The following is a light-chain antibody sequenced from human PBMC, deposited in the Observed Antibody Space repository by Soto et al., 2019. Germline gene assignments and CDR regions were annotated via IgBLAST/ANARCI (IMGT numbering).Light chain of an antibody. J-gene: IGLJ2*01. Sequence: QSVLTQPPSASGSPGQSVTISCTGTSSDVGAYNYVSWYQQHPGKAPKLMIYDVSKRPSGVPDRFSGSKSGNTASLTVSGHQAEDEADYSCTVFAGNADLGVIGGGTKVTVL. CDR3: TVFAGNADLGV. CDR1: SSDVGAYNY. CDR2: DVS. V-gene: IGLV2-8*01.